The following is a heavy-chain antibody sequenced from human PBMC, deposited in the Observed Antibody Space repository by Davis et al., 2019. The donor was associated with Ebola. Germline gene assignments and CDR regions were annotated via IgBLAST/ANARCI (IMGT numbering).Heavy chain of an antibody. CDR2: IIPIFGTA. J-gene: IGHJ2*01. CDR1: GGTFSSYA. D-gene: IGHD6-19*01. Sequence: SVKVSCKASGGTFSSYAISWVRQAPGQGLEWMGGIIPIFGTANYAQKFRGRVTITADKSTSTAYMELSSLRSEDTAVYYCARGEYSSGWYTRYWYFDLWGRGTLVTVSS. V-gene: IGHV1-69*06. CDR3: ARGEYSSGWYTRYWYFDL.